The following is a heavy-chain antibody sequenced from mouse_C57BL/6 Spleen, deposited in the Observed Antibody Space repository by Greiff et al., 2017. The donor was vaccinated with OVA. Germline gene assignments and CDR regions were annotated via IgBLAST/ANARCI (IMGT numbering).Heavy chain of an antibody. D-gene: IGHD2-10*02. CDR2: IDPSDSYT. CDR3: ARSMYGTS. V-gene: IGHV1-50*01. J-gene: IGHJ1*03. CDR1: GYTFTSYW. Sequence: QVQLQQPGAELVKPGASVKLSCKASGYTFTSYWMQWVKQRPGQGLEWIGEIDPSDSYTNYNQKFKGKATLTVDTSSSTAYMQLSSLTSEDSAVYYCARSMYGTSWGTGTTVTVSS.